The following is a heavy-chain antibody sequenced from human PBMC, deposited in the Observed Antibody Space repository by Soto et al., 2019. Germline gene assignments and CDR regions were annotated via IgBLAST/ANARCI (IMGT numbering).Heavy chain of an antibody. CDR2: INRDGSEK. CDR1: GFTLSRFW. D-gene: IGHD3-16*01. Sequence: HPGGSLRLSSVASGFTLSRFWTNWIRRIQGKGLEWVPIINRDGSEKIYVDSMKRRFTISSDIAKNSLFLQMNSVRSEGTAGYCCARKMMGPFDSWGQGALVTVSS. J-gene: IGHJ4*02. CDR3: ARKMMGPFDS. V-gene: IGHV3-7*03.